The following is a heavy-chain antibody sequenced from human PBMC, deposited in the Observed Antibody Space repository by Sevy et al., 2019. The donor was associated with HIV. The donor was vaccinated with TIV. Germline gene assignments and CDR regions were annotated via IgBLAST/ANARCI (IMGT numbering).Heavy chain of an antibody. D-gene: IGHD4-17*01. CDR3: ARDSTTVTTGRYYYYYYMDV. J-gene: IGHJ6*03. Sequence: SETLSLTCTVSGGSISSGSYYWSWIRQPAGKGLEWIGRIYTSGSTNYNPSLKSRVTISVDTSKNQFSLKLSSVTAADTAVYYCARDSTTVTTGRYYYYYYMDVWGKGTTVTVSS. V-gene: IGHV4-61*02. CDR2: IYTSGST. CDR1: GGSISSGSYY.